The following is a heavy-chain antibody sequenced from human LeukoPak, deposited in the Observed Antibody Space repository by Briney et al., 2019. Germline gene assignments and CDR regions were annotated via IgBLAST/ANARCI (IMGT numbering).Heavy chain of an antibody. D-gene: IGHD3-3*01. CDR1: GGSFSGYY. CDR2: SNHSGST. V-gene: IGHV4-34*01. Sequence: SETLSLTCAVYGGSFSGYYWSWIRQPPGKGLEWIGESNHSGSTNYNPSLKSRVTISVDTSKNQFSLKLSSVTAADTAVYYCARGDYDFWSASMDYWGQGTLVTVSS. CDR3: ARGDYDFWSASMDY. J-gene: IGHJ4*02.